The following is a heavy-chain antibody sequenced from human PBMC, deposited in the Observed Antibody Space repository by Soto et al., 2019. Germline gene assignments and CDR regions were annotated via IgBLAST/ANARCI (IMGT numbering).Heavy chain of an antibody. CDR2: IYPSGGST. V-gene: IGHV1-46*01. J-gene: IGHJ4*02. CDR3: ARDFSGPMDY. Sequence: ASVKVSCKASGYTFTNYYMHWVRQAPGQGLEWMGIIYPSGGSTRNSPKFQGRVTITRDTPTSTVYMELSSLRSEDTAVYYCARDFSGPMDYWGRGTLVTVSS. D-gene: IGHD3-10*01. CDR1: GYTFTNYY.